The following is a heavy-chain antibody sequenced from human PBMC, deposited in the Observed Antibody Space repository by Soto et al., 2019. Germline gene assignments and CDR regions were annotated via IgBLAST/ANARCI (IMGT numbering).Heavy chain of an antibody. J-gene: IGHJ5*02. D-gene: IGHD2-2*01. CDR3: AKDYAITWYWYFHP. CDR1: GFTFSSYW. CDR2: IKQDGSEK. V-gene: IGHV3-7*03. Sequence: GGSLRLSCAASGFTFSSYWMSWVRQAPGKGLEWVANIKQDGSEKYYVDSVKGRFTISRDNSKNTLYLQMNSLRAEDTALYYCAKDYAITWYWYFHPWGQGTLVTVSS.